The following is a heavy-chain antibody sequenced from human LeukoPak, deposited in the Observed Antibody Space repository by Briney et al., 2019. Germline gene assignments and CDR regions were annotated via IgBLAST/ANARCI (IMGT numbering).Heavy chain of an antibody. J-gene: IGHJ5*02. CDR3: AKSGSSSWLNWFDP. V-gene: IGHV3-23*01. D-gene: IGHD6-13*01. CDR1: GFTFSSYA. Sequence: GGSLRLSCAASGFTFSSYAMSWVRQAPGKGLEGVSAISGSGGSTYYADSVKGRFTISRDNSKNTLYLQRNSLRAEDTAVYYCAKSGSSSWLNWFDPWGQGNLVTVSS. CDR2: ISGSGGST.